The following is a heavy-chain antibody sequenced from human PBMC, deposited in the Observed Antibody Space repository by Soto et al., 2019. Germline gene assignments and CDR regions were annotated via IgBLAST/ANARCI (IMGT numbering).Heavy chain of an antibody. CDR1: GFDFSTFG. Sequence: GGSLRLSCAASGFDFSTFGMNWVRQAPGKGLEWVSFLSPSYPYTSYADSVKGRFTISGDNAKNSLYLQMNSLRAEDTALYYCAKGGEAGVIITYYFDYWGQGTLVTVS. CDR3: AKGGEAGVIITYYFDY. CDR2: LSPSYPYT. D-gene: IGHD3-10*01. V-gene: IGHV3-21*04. J-gene: IGHJ4*02.